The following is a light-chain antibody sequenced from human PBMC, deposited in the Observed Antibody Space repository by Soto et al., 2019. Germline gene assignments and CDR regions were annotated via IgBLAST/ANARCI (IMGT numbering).Light chain of an antibody. V-gene: IGLV1-44*01. CDR3: ATWDDSLNARGV. J-gene: IGLJ3*02. CDR2: NNN. Sequence: QSVLTQPPSASGTPGQRVTISCSGSSSNIGNNAVSWYQQFPGTAPKLLIYNNNQRPSGVPDRLSGAKSGTSAALAISGLQAEDEADYYWATWDDSLNARGVFGGGTKLTVL. CDR1: SSNIGNNA.